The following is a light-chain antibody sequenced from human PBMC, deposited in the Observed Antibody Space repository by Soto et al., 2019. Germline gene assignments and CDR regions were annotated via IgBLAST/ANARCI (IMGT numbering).Light chain of an antibody. CDR1: QSISSW. CDR2: EAS. V-gene: IGKV1-5*03. Sequence: DIQMTQSPSTLSASVGDRVTITCRASQSISSWLAWYQQKPGKAPKLLIYEASGLESGVPSRFSGSGSGTEFTLTISSLQPDDFATYYCQHYYSYSWTFGRGTKVDIK. CDR3: QHYYSYSWT. J-gene: IGKJ1*01.